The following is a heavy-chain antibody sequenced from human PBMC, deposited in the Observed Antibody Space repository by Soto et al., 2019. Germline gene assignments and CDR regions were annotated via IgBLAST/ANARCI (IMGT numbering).Heavy chain of an antibody. V-gene: IGHV4-59*08. CDR1: GDYISSYY. J-gene: IGHJ5*02. D-gene: IGHD2-21*01. Sequence: PSETLSLTCTVSGDYISSYYWSWIRQPPGKGLEWIGYIYYSGSTSYTPSLKSRVTISVDSSKNQFSLKLTSVTAADTAVYYCARLGDYSQSLDPWGQGTLVTVSS. CDR3: ARLGDYSQSLDP. CDR2: IYYSGST.